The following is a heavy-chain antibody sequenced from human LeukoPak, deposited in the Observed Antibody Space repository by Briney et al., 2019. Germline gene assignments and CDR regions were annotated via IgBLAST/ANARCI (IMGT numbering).Heavy chain of an antibody. CDR1: GGSISSCY. J-gene: IGHJ3*02. D-gene: IGHD1-1*01. V-gene: IGHV4-4*07. Sequence: SETLSLTCTVSGGSISSCYWSWIRQPAGKGLGWIGRIYTSGSTNYNPSLKSRVTMSVDTSKNQFSLKLSSVTAADTAVYYCALYRYDAFDIWGQGTMVTVSS. CDR2: IYTSGST. CDR3: ALYRYDAFDI.